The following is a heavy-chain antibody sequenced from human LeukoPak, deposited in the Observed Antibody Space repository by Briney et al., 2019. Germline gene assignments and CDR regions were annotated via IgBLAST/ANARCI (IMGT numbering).Heavy chain of an antibody. CDR3: ARCRAGYNYDFDY. D-gene: IGHD5-24*01. CDR1: GDSISSGYY. V-gene: IGHV4-38-2*02. Sequence: SETLSLTCTVYGDSISSGYYWGWIRQSPGKGLEWIGSIDHSGSTYHNPSLKSRVSISVDTSRNQFSLKLSSVTAADTAVYYCARCRAGYNYDFDYWGQGTLVTVSS. CDR2: IDHSGST. J-gene: IGHJ4*02.